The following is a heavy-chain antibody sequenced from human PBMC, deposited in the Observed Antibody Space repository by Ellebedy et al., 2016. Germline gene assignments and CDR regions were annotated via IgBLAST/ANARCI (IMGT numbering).Heavy chain of an antibody. J-gene: IGHJ4*02. Sequence: GESLKISXAASGFTFSSYGMHWVRQAPGKGLEWVAAIADDGIHTYFTDSLKGRFTISRDNSKNTVYLQMNSLRPEDTAVYYCAKEEWHSVTSCYDDWGQGTLVTVSS. CDR1: GFTFSSYG. CDR2: IADDGIHT. CDR3: AKEEWHSVTSCYDD. V-gene: IGHV3-30*18. D-gene: IGHD2-2*01.